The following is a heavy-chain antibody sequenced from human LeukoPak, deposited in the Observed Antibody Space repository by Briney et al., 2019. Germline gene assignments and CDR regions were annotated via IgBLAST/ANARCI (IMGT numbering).Heavy chain of an antibody. D-gene: IGHD5-18*01. V-gene: IGHV4-39*07. Sequence: SETLSLTCTVSGGSISSGDYYWSWIRQPPGKGLEWIGEINHSGSTNYNPSLKSRITISVDTSKNQFSLKLSSVTAADTAVYYCARRGYSLDYWGQGALVTVSS. J-gene: IGHJ4*02. CDR3: ARRGYSLDY. CDR1: GGSISSGDYY. CDR2: INHSGST.